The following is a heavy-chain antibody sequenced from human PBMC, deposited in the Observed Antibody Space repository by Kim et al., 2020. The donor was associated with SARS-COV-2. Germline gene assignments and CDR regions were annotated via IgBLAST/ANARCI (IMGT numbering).Heavy chain of an antibody. D-gene: IGHD3-3*01. CDR1: GFTFSSYS. Sequence: GGSLRLSCAASGFTFSSYSMTWVRQAPGKGLEWVSYISSSGSTIYYADSVKGRFTISRDNAKNSLYLQMNSLRAEDTAVYYCARGGPEWGTIFGVVIDPRALMDVRGQGTTVTVSS. CDR2: ISSSGSTI. V-gene: IGHV3-48*01. J-gene: IGHJ6*02. CDR3: ARGGPEWGTIFGVVIDPRALMDV.